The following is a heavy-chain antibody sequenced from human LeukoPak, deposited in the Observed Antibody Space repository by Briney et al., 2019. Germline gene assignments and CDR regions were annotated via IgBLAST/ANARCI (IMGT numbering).Heavy chain of an antibody. D-gene: IGHD3-9*01. Sequence: SETLSLTCTVSGGSISRSYWSWMRQPAGKGPEWIGRIYGSGTITYNPSLESRVTMSVDTSKNQFSLKLRSVTAEDTAVYYCARVNDKYMGSDHLDYWGQGTLVTVSS. CDR2: IYGSGTI. CDR3: ARVNDKYMGSDHLDY. V-gene: IGHV4-4*07. J-gene: IGHJ4*02. CDR1: GGSISRSY.